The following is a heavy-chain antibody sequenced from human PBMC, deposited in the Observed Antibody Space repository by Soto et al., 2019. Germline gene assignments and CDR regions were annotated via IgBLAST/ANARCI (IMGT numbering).Heavy chain of an antibody. CDR1: GYTFTGYY. V-gene: IGHV1-2*02. D-gene: IGHD3-22*01. CDR2: INPNSGGT. J-gene: IGHJ6*02. Sequence: GASVKVSCKASGYTFTGYYMHWVRQAPGQGLEWMGWINPNSGGTNYAQKFQGRVTMTRDTSISTAYMELSRLRSDDTAVYYCARDWGTRITMIVVAPPGGMDVWGQGTTVTVSS. CDR3: ARDWGTRITMIVVAPPGGMDV.